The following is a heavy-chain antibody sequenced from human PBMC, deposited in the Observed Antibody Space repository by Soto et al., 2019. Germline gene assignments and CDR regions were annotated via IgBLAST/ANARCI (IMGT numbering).Heavy chain of an antibody. V-gene: IGHV1-18*01. D-gene: IGHD3-16*01. CDR1: GYTFTNLG. CDR2: ISDYNGNT. J-gene: IGHJ4*02. CDR3: ARGGTPNDY. Sequence: QVQLVQSGAEVKKPGASVKVSCKASGYTFTNLGISWVRQAPGQGLEWMGWISDYNGNTNYAQNFQGRVTMNTDTTKSTAYMELRNQRPDDTAVYYCARGGTPNDYWGQGTLVTLSS.